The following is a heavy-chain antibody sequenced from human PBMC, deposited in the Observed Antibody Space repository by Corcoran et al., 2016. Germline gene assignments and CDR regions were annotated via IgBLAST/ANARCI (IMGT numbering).Heavy chain of an antibody. CDR3: SRDVAYGSFD. V-gene: IGHV3-74*01. Sequence: EVHLVESGGGLVQPGGSLRLSCAASGFTFRSSWMHWIRQAPGKGLVWVSHIKSDGAGANYADSVKGRFTISRDDAKNTVYLQMNSLRAEDTAVFYCSRDVAYGSFDWGQGTLVTVSS. D-gene: IGHD6-19*01. CDR2: IKSDGAGA. J-gene: IGHJ4*02. CDR1: GFTFRSSW.